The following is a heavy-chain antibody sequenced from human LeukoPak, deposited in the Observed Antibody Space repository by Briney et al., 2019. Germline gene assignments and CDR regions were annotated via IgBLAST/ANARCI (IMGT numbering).Heavy chain of an antibody. J-gene: IGHJ6*03. Sequence: GGSLRLSGAASEFTFSSYAMSWVRQAPGKGLEWVSAISGSGGSTYYADSVKGRFTISRDNSKNTLYLQMSSLRAEDTAVYYCAKYTGGCSSTSCYRDYYYYYMDVWGKGTTVTVSS. CDR3: AKYTGGCSSTSCYRDYYYYYMDV. D-gene: IGHD2-2*01. V-gene: IGHV3-23*01. CDR2: ISGSGGST. CDR1: EFTFSSYA.